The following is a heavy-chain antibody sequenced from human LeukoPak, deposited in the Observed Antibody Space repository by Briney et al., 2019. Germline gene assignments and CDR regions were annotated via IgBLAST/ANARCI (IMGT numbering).Heavy chain of an antibody. CDR3: AGHGTYCGGDCYFFGALDI. Sequence: PGGSLRLSCAASGFTFSSSAMSWVRQVPGKGLEWVSGISASGGSTSYADSVRGRFTISRDNSKNTLYLQMNSLRAEDTAVYYCAGHGTYCGGDCYFFGALDIWGQGTMVTVSS. D-gene: IGHD2-21*02. CDR2: ISASGGST. CDR1: GFTFSSSA. V-gene: IGHV3-23*01. J-gene: IGHJ3*02.